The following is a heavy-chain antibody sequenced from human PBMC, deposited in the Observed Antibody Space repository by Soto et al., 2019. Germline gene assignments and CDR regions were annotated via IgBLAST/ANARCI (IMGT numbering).Heavy chain of an antibody. J-gene: IGHJ6*02. D-gene: IGHD4-4*01. CDR1: GYTFTSYG. CDR3: ARGDSNYPYYYYGMDV. V-gene: IGHV1-18*01. CDR2: ISAYNGNT. Sequence: GASVKVSCKASGYTFTSYGISWVRQAPGQGLEWMGWISAYNGNTNYAQKLQGRVTMTTDTSTSTAYMELRSLRSDDTAVYYRARGDSNYPYYYYGMDVWGQGTTVTVSS.